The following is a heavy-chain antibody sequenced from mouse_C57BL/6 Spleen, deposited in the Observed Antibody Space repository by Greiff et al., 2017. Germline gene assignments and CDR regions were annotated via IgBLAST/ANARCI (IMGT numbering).Heavy chain of an antibody. CDR2: IYPGDGDT. CDR1: GYAFSSYW. CDR3: AGDFGVAY. J-gene: IGHJ3*01. Sequence: QVQLTQSGAELVKPGASVKISCKASGYAFSSYWMNWVKPRPGQGLEWIGKIYPGDGDTNYNGKFKGKATLTADKASSTAYMQLSRLTSEDAEVYVSAGDFGVAYWGQGTLVTVA. V-gene: IGHV1-80*01.